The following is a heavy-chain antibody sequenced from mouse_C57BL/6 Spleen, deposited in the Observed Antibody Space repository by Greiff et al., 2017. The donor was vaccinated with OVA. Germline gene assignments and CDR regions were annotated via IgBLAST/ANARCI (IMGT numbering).Heavy chain of an antibody. D-gene: IGHD1-1*01. CDR2: ISSGGDYI. CDR3: TRERLDGSRYFDV. J-gene: IGHJ1*03. CDR1: GFTFSSYA. V-gene: IGHV5-9-1*02. Sequence: EVKLVESGEGLVKPGGSLKLSCAASGFTFSSYAMSWVRQTPEKRLEWVAYISSGGDYIYYADTVKGRFTISRDNARNTLYLQMSSLKSEDTAMYYCTRERLDGSRYFDVWGTGTTVTVSS.